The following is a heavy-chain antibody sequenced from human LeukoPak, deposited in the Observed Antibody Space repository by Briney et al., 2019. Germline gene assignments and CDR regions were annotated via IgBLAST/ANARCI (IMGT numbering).Heavy chain of an antibody. CDR2: IYYSGST. D-gene: IGHD3-3*01. Sequence: SETLSLTCTVSGDSISSSTYYWGWIRQPPGKGLEWIGSIYYSGSTYYNPSLKSRVTISVDTSKNQFSLKLSSVTAADTAVYYCARRPKDLRFLEWLPFDYWGQGTLVTVSS. CDR3: ARRPKDLRFLEWLPFDY. J-gene: IGHJ4*02. CDR1: GDSISSSTYY. V-gene: IGHV4-39*01.